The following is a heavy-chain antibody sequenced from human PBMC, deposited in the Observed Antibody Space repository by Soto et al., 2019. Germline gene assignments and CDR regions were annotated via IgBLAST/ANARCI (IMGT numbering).Heavy chain of an antibody. V-gene: IGHV4-34*01. Sequence: SETLSLTCAVYGGSFSGYYWSWIRQPPGKGLEWIGEINHSGSTNYNPSLKSRVTISVDTSKNQFSLKLSSVTAADTAVYYCARHISARRRVSGRWVDPRGQGTLVTVS. D-gene: IGHD6-6*01. CDR1: GGSFSGYY. CDR2: INHSGST. J-gene: IGHJ5*02. CDR3: ARHISARRRVSGRWVDP.